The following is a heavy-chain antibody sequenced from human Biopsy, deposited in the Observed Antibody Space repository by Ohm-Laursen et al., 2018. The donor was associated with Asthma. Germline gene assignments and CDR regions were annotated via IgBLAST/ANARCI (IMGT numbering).Heavy chain of an antibody. CDR2: LMTVFGTT. D-gene: IGHD6-19*01. CDR1: GGTFSNFA. J-gene: IGHJ6*02. Sequence: AASVKVSCKAPGGTFSNFAISWVRQAPGQGLEWLGGLMTVFGTTNYAQKFQGRATINADESTSTAYMEVTSLRSEDTAIYYCARCQVGYSSGWSLLLKKIYYSGMDVWGQGTAVTVSS. CDR3: ARCQVGYSSGWSLLLKKIYYSGMDV. V-gene: IGHV1-69*13.